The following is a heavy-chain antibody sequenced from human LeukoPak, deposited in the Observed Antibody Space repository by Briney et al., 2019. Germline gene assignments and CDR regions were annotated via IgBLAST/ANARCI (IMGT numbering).Heavy chain of an antibody. CDR2: IRYDGSNK. V-gene: IGHV3-30*02. CDR3: AKVSIYGDYVFGY. CDR1: GFTFRNYA. Sequence: GGSLRLSCAASGFTFRNYAIHWVRQAPGKGLEWVAFIRYDGSNKYYADSVKGRFTISRDNSKNTLYLQMNSLRAEDTAVYYCAKVSIYGDYVFGYWGQGTLVTVSS. J-gene: IGHJ4*02. D-gene: IGHD4-17*01.